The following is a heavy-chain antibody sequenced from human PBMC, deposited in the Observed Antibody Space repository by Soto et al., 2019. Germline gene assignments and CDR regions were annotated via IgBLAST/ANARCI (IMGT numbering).Heavy chain of an antibody. CDR1: GFTFSNAW. Sequence: GGSLRLSCAASGFTFSNAWMNWVRQAPGKGLEWVGRIKSKTDGGTTDYAAPVKGRFTISRDDSKNTLYLQMNSLKTEDTAVYYCTYGFPDYYYYYGMDVWGQGTTVTVSS. J-gene: IGHJ6*02. V-gene: IGHV3-15*07. D-gene: IGHD3-10*01. CDR2: IKSKTDGGTT. CDR3: TYGFPDYYYYYGMDV.